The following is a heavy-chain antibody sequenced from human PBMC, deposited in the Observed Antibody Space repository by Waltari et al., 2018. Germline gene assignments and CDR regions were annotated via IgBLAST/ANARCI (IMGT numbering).Heavy chain of an antibody. V-gene: IGHV3-30*02. Sequence: QVQLVESGGGVVQPGGSLRLSCAASGFTFSSYGMHWVRQAPGKGLEWVAFIRYDGSNKYYADSVKGRFTISRDNSKNTLYLQMNSLRAEDTAVYYCALSSGWYQHMDYWGQGTLVTVSS. CDR2: IRYDGSNK. D-gene: IGHD6-19*01. J-gene: IGHJ4*02. CDR1: GFTFSSYG. CDR3: ALSSGWYQHMDY.